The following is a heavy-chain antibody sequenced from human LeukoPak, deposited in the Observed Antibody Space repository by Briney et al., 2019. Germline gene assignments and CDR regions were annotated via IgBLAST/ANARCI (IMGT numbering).Heavy chain of an antibody. Sequence: GGSLRLSCAASGFTVSTDFMSWVRQAPGKGLEWVSVIYRGGNTYYVDSVEGRFTISRDNSKNMVYLQMNSLRVEDTAVYYCARGGYSYGRPFDHWGQGTLVTVSS. J-gene: IGHJ4*02. V-gene: IGHV3-53*01. CDR1: GFTVSTDF. D-gene: IGHD5-18*01. CDR2: IYRGGNT. CDR3: ARGGYSYGRPFDH.